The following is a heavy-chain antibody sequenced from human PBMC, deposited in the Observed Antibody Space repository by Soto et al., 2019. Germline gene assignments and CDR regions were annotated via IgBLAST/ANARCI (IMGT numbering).Heavy chain of an antibody. CDR2: ISAYNGNT. CDR1: GYTFTSYG. J-gene: IGHJ4*02. CDR3: AREVFAVKTFVY. V-gene: IGHV1-18*04. Sequence: ASVKVSCKASGYTFTSYGISWVRQAPGQGPEWMGWISAYNGNTNYAQKLQGRVTMTTDTSTSTAYMGLRSLRSDDTAVYYCAREVFAVKTFVYWGQGTLVTVSS.